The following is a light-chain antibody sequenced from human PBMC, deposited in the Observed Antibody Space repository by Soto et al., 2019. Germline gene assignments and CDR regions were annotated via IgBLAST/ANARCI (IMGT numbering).Light chain of an antibody. Sequence: QSALTQPRSVSGSPGQSVTISCTGTSSDVGEYDYVSWYQHHPGKAPKPMIYDVSQRPSGVPDRFSGSKSGSTASLTISGLQAEDEADYYCCSYAGSRVFGGGTKLTVL. CDR2: DVS. CDR3: CSYAGSRV. V-gene: IGLV2-11*01. J-gene: IGLJ3*02. CDR1: SSDVGEYDY.